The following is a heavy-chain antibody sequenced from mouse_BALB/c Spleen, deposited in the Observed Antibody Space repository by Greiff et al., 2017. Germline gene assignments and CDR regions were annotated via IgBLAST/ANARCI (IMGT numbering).Heavy chain of an antibody. CDR3: ARNGGYDAWFAY. CDR2: IWSGGST. V-gene: IGHV2-2*02. CDR1: GFSLTSYG. D-gene: IGHD2-10*02. J-gene: IGHJ3*01. Sequence: HVQLKESGPGLVQPSQSLSITCTVSGFSLTSYGVHWVRQSPGKGLEWLGVIWSGGSTDYNAAFISRLSISKDNSKSQVFFKMNSLQANDTAIYYCARNGGYDAWFAYWGQGTLVTVSA.